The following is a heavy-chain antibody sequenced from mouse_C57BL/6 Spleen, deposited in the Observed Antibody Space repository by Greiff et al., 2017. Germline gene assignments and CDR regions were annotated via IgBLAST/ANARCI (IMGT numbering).Heavy chain of an antibody. V-gene: IGHV1-39*01. CDR3: ARSRSSGYVNFDY. Sequence: VQLQQSGPELVKPGASVKISCKASGYSFTDYNMNWVKQSTGKSLEWIGVINPNYGTTSYNQKFKGKATLTVDPSSSTAYMQLNSLTSEDSAVDYCARSRSSGYVNFDYWGQGTTLTVSS. CDR1: GYSFTDYN. D-gene: IGHD3-2*02. CDR2: INPNYGTT. J-gene: IGHJ2*01.